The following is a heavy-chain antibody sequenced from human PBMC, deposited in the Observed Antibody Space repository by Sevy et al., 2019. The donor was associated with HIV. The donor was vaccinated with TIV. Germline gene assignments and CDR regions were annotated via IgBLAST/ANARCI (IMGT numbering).Heavy chain of an antibody. CDR3: AKSPRYDILTGSFDP. V-gene: IGHV3-9*01. J-gene: IGHJ5*02. D-gene: IGHD3-9*01. CDR2: ISWNSGSI. CDR1: GFTFDDYA. Sequence: GGSLRLSCAASGFTFDDYAMHWVRQAPGNGLEWVSGISWNSGSIGYADSVKGRFTISRDNAKNSLYLQMNSLRAEDTALYYCAKSPRYDILTGSFDPWGQGTLVTVSS.